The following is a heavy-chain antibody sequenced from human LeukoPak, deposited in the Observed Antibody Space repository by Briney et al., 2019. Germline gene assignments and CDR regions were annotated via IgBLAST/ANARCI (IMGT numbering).Heavy chain of an antibody. V-gene: IGHV1-18*01. CDR3: ARDGRRYSYGYTPDY. CDR1: GNSFSKYG. D-gene: IGHD5-18*01. J-gene: IGHJ4*02. CDR2: ISAYNGNT. Sequence: ASVKVSCKASGNSFSKYGITWVRQAPGQGLEWMGWISAYNGNTNYAQKLQGRVTMTTDTSTSTAYMELRSLRSDDTAVYYCARDGRRYSYGYTPDYWGQGTLVTVSS.